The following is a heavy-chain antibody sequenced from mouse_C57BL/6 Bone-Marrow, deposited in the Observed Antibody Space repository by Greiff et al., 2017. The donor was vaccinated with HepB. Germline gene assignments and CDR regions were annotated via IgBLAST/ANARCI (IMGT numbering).Heavy chain of an antibody. Sequence: VQLQQSGPGLVKPSQSLSLTCSVTGYSITSGYYWNWIRQFPGNKLEWMGYISYDGSNNYNPSLKNRISITRDTSKNQFFLKLNSVTTEDTATYYCARDLITTVFDYWGQGTTLTVSS. CDR2: ISYDGSN. V-gene: IGHV3-6*01. J-gene: IGHJ2*01. CDR3: ARDLITTVFDY. D-gene: IGHD1-1*01. CDR1: GYSITSGYY.